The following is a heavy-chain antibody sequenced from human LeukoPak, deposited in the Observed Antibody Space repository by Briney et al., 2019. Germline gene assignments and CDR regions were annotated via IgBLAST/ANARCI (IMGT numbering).Heavy chain of an antibody. D-gene: IGHD1-26*01. CDR2: ISSRSSTM. V-gene: IGHV3-48*01. CDR3: VGDRGIYFDY. J-gene: IGHJ4*02. CDR1: GFTFSSYS. Sequence: PGGSLRLSCAASGFTFSSYSMNWVRQAPGKGLEWVSYISSRSSTMYYADSVKGRFTISRDNAKNSLYLQMNSLRAEDTAVYYCVGDRGIYFDYWGQGTLVTVSS.